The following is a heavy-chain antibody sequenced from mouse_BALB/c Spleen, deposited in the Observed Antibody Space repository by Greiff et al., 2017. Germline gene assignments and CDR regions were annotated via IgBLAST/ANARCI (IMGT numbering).Heavy chain of an antibody. D-gene: IGHD1-1*01. CDR3: ARSVFTTYAMDY. CDR1: GYSITSGYY. Sequence: DVKLQESGPGLVKPSQSLSLTCSVTGYSITSGYYWNWIRQFPGNKLEWMGYISYDGSNNYNPSLKNRISITRDTSKNQFFLKLNSVTTEDTATYYCARSVFTTYAMDYWGQGTSVTVSS. J-gene: IGHJ4*01. V-gene: IGHV3-6*02. CDR2: ISYDGSN.